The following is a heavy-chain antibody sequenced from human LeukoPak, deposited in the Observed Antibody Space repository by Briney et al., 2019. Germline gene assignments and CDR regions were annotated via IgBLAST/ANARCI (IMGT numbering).Heavy chain of an antibody. CDR3: ARAPYDFWSGYSPSLHGMDV. CDR1: GGTFSSYA. J-gene: IGHJ6*02. Sequence: SVKVSCKASGGTFSSYAISWVRQAPGQGLEWMGGIIPIFGTANYAQKFQGRVTITADESTSTAYMELSSLRSEDTAVYYCARAPYDFWSGYSPSLHGMDVWGQGTTVTVSS. CDR2: IIPIFGTA. D-gene: IGHD3-3*01. V-gene: IGHV1-69*01.